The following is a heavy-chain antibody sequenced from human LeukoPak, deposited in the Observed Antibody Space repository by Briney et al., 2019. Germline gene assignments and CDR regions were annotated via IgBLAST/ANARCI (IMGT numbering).Heavy chain of an antibody. Sequence: ASVKVSCKASGYTFTSYGIRWVRQAPGQGLEWMGWISAYNGNTNYAQKLQGRVTMTTDTSTSTAYMELRSLRSDDTAVYYCARVRGDCSGGSCYSLYYYGMDVWGQGTTVTVSS. V-gene: IGHV1-18*01. J-gene: IGHJ6*02. CDR1: GYTFTSYG. CDR2: ISAYNGNT. CDR3: ARVRGDCSGGSCYSLYYYGMDV. D-gene: IGHD2-15*01.